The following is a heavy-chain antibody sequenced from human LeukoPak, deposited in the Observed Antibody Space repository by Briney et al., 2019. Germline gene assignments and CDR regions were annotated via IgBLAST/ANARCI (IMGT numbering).Heavy chain of an antibody. J-gene: IGHJ4*02. Sequence: GGSLRLSCAASGFTVSSNCMDWVRQAPGKGLEWVSLIYGGNNTYYADSVKGRFTISRDNSKNTLYLQMNSLRAEDTAVYYCASGPYSSSSLDYWGQGTLVTVSS. CDR2: IYGGNNT. CDR1: GFTVSSNC. CDR3: ASGPYSSSSLDY. V-gene: IGHV3-53*01. D-gene: IGHD6-13*01.